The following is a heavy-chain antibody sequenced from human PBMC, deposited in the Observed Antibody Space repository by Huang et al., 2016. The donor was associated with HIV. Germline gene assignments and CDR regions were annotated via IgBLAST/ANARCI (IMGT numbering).Heavy chain of an antibody. CDR3: ARRFRVAATRKWFDP. CDR2: GTDGGEI. D-gene: IGHD3-10*01. J-gene: IGHJ5*02. CDR1: GESLGTYY. V-gene: IGHV4-34*01. Sequence: QVQLQQWGTGLLKPSETLALTCAVYGESLGTYYWAWIRRPPGKGLQWIGEGTDGGEINYNPALESRVTISVDTSRNQVSLTLTSMTAADTATYYCARRFRVAATRKWFDPWGQGTLVIVSS.